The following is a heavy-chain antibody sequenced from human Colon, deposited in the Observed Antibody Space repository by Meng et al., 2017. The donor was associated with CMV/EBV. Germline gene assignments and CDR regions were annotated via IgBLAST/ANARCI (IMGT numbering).Heavy chain of an antibody. D-gene: IGHD3-3*01. CDR1: GLTFSRYV. J-gene: IGHJ4*02. CDR3: ARIAAGDFWSVYYPFDY. V-gene: IGHV3-30-3*01. Sequence: GESLKISCAASGLTFSRYVMYWVRQAPGKGLAWVAIISHDGNTKYFADSVKGRFSISRDNSNNTLNLQMSSLRPEDTAVYYCARIAAGDFWSVYYPFDYWGQGTLVTVSS. CDR2: ISHDGNTK.